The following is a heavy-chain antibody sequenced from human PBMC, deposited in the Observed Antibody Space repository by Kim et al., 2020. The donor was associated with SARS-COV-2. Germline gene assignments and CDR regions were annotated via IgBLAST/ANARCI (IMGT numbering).Heavy chain of an antibody. CDR3: ASYYDYV. Sequence: SSSSYVYYADSVKGRFTISRDDAKSSLYLQMNSLRAEDTAVYYCASYYDYVWGQGTLVTVSS. CDR2: SSSSYV. V-gene: IGHV3-21*01. D-gene: IGHD3-16*01. J-gene: IGHJ4*02.